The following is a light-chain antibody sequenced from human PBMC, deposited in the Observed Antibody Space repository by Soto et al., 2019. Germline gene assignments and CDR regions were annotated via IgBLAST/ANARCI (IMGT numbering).Light chain of an antibody. V-gene: IGLV3-21*02. CDR3: QLWDSSSDHRWV. CDR2: DYS. J-gene: IGLJ3*02. CDR1: NIGSKS. Sequence: SYELTQPPSVSVAPGQTARITCGGDNIGSKSVHWYQQKPGQAPVLVVYDYSDRPSGIPERFSGSNSGNTATLTIIRVEAGDEADYYCQLWDSSSDHRWVFGGGTKLTVL.